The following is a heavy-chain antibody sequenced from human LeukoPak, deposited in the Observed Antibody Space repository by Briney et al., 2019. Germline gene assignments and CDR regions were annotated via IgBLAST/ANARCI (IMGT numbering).Heavy chain of an antibody. D-gene: IGHD3-10*01. CDR1: GFTFRSDS. CDR3: ARGRVPYYMDV. V-gene: IGHV3-21*01. J-gene: IGHJ6*03. Sequence: GGSLRLSCAASGFTFRSDSMNWVRQAPGKGLGWVSSISSSSSYIYYADSVKGRFTISRDNAKNSLYLQMNSLRAEDTAVYYCARGRVPYYMDVWGKGTTVTVSS. CDR2: ISSSSSYI.